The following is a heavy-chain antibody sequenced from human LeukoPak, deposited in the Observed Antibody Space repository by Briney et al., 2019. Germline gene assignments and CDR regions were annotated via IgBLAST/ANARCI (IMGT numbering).Heavy chain of an antibody. Sequence: GGSLRLSCAASGFTLSNAWMSWVRQAPGKGLEWVGRIKSTTDGATTDYAAPVKGRFTISRDDSKNTLYLQMNSLKDEDTAVYHCTDFGYWGQGTLVTVSS. CDR3: TDFGY. V-gene: IGHV3-15*01. J-gene: IGHJ4*02. CDR2: IKSTTDGATT. D-gene: IGHD3/OR15-3a*01. CDR1: GFTLSNAW.